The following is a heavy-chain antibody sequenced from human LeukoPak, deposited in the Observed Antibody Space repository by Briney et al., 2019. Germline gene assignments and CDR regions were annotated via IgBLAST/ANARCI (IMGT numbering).Heavy chain of an antibody. CDR1: GGSISSSSYY. D-gene: IGHD6-19*01. CDR2: IYYSGST. J-gene: IGHJ4*02. CDR3: ARRRAVAGPFDY. Sequence: SETLSLTCTVSGGSISSSSYYWGWIRQPPGKGLEWIGSIYYSGSTYYNPSLKSRVTISVDTSKNQFSLKLSSVTAADTAVYYCARRRAVAGPFDYWGQGTLVTVSS. V-gene: IGHV4-39*01.